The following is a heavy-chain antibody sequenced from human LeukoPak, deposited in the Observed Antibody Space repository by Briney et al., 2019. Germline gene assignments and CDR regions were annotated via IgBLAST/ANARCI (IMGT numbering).Heavy chain of an antibody. J-gene: IGHJ6*03. CDR2: MNPNSGNT. Sequence: ASVKVSCKASGYTFTSYDINWVRQATGQGLEWMGWMNPNSGNTGYAQKFQGRVTITRNTSISTAYMELSSLRSEDTAVYYCARSDLSGDYSSSWYRGYYYYYMDVWGKGTTVTVSS. CDR1: GYTFTSYD. V-gene: IGHV1-8*03. CDR3: ARSDLSGDYSSSWYRGYYYYYMDV. D-gene: IGHD6-13*01.